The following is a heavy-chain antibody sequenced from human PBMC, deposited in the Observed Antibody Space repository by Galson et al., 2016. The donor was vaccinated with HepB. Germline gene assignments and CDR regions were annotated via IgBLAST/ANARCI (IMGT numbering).Heavy chain of an antibody. CDR3: ARGNYGTDVYYYYGLDV. D-gene: IGHD1/OR15-1a*01. J-gene: IGHJ6*02. CDR1: GDSVSSNSAA. V-gene: IGHV6-1*01. CDR2: TYYRSKWYH. Sequence: AISGDSVSSNSAAWNWFRQSPSRGLECLGRTYYRSKWYHDYAPSVKSRITINPDTSKNQFSLQLSSVTPEDSAVYFCARGNYGTDVYYYYGLDVWGQGTTVTVSS.